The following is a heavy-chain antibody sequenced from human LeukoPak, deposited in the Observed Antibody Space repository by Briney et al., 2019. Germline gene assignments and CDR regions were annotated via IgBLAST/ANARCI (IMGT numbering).Heavy chain of an antibody. Sequence: ASVKVSCKVSGYTLTELSMHWVRQAPGKGLEWMGGFDPEDGETIYAQKFQGRVTMTRNTSISTAYMELSSLRSEDTAVYYCARVGGIGYCSSTSCSPPDYWGQGTLVTVSS. J-gene: IGHJ4*02. V-gene: IGHV1-24*01. D-gene: IGHD2-2*01. CDR2: FDPEDGET. CDR3: ARVGGIGYCSSTSCSPPDY. CDR1: GYTLTELS.